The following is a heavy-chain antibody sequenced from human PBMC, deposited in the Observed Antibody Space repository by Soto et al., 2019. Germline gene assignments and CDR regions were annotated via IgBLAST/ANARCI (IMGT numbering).Heavy chain of an antibody. Sequence: ESGGGVVQPGRCLRVSCAASGFTFSHYAMHWVRQAPGKGLEWVAVVSYDGTKQFYADSVKGRFTISRDSSKSTLYLQMNNLRDEDTAVYYCARDRVYYYDSSGYYNFDFWGQGTLVTVSS. CDR2: VSYDGTKQ. J-gene: IGHJ4*02. V-gene: IGHV3-30-3*01. CDR1: GFTFSHYA. D-gene: IGHD3-22*01. CDR3: ARDRVYYYDSSGYYNFDF.